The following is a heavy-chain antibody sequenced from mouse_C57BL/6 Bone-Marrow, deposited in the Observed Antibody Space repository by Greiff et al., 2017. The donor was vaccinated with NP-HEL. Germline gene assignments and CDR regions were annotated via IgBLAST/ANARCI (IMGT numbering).Heavy chain of an antibody. CDR2: ISYDGSN. CDR1: GYSITSGYY. D-gene: IGHD2-5*01. J-gene: IGHJ3*01. V-gene: IGHV3-6*01. Sequence: EVKLLESGPGLVKPSQSLSLTCSVTGYSITSGYYWNWIRQFPGNKLEWMGYISYDGSNNYNPSLKNRISITRDTSKNQFFLKLNSVTTEDTATYYCARAAYYSNLAWFAYWGQGTLVTVSA. CDR3: ARAAYYSNLAWFAY.